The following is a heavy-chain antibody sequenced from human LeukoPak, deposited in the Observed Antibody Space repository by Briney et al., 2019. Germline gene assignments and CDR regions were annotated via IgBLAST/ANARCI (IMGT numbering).Heavy chain of an antibody. CDR2: IYPDDSDT. D-gene: IGHD6-6*01. CDR3: ARQTREYSSSSPFDY. Sequence: GESLKISCKGSGYSFTTYWIGWVRPMPGKGLEWMGIIYPDDSDTRYSPSFEGQVTISADKSISTASLQWSSLKASDTAMYYCARQTREYSSSSPFDYWGQGTLVTVSS. J-gene: IGHJ4*02. CDR1: GYSFTTYW. V-gene: IGHV5-51*01.